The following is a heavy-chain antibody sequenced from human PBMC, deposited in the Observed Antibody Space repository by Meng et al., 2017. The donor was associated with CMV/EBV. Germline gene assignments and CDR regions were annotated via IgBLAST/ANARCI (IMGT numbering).Heavy chain of an antibody. CDR3: ASSPGCSSTSCPAGY. CDR2: IYHSGST. J-gene: IGHJ4*02. Sequence: SETLSLTCTVSGYSISSGYYWGWIRQPPGKGLEWIGSIYHSGSTYYNPSLKSRVTISVDTPKNQFSLKLSSVTAADTAVYYCASSPGCSSTSCPAGYWGQGTLVTVSS. CDR1: GYSISSGYY. V-gene: IGHV4-38-2*02. D-gene: IGHD2-2*01.